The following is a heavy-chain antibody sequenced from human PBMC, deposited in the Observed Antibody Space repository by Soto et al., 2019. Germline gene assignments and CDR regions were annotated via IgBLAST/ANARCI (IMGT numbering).Heavy chain of an antibody. J-gene: IGHJ4*02. CDR2: IYYSGST. D-gene: IGHD3-3*01. Sequence: SETLSLTCTVSGGSISSGGYYWSWIRQHPGKGLEWIGYIYYSGSTYYNPSLKSRVTISVDTSKNQSSLKLGSVTAADTAVYYCARDGFWSGYYTSCWGQGTLGTAPQ. CDR3: ARDGFWSGYYTSC. V-gene: IGHV4-31*03. CDR1: GGSISSGGYY.